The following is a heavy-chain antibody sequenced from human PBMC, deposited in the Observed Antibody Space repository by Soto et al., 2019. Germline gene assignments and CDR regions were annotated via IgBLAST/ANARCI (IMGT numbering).Heavy chain of an antibody. D-gene: IGHD2-15*01. V-gene: IGHV4-39*01. Sequence: QLQLQESGPGLVKPSETLSLTCTVSGGSISSSSYYWGWIRQPPGKGLEWIGSIYYSGSTYYNPSLKSRVTISVDTSKNQFSLKLSSVTAADTAVYYCARLEGYCSGGSCYLFDYWGQGTLVTVSS. J-gene: IGHJ4*02. CDR1: GGSISSSSYY. CDR2: IYYSGST. CDR3: ARLEGYCSGGSCYLFDY.